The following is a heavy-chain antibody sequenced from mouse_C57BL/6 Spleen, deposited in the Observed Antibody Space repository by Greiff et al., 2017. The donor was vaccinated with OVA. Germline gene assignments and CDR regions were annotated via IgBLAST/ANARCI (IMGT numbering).Heavy chain of an antibody. V-gene: IGHV1-64*01. CDR2: IHPNSGST. CDR1: GYTFTSYW. Sequence: QVQLKQSGAELVKPGASVKLSCKASGYTFTSYWMHWVKQRPGQGLEWIGMIHPNSGSTNYNEKFKSKATLTVDKSSSTAYMQLSSLTSEDSAVYYCARGITTVVVPFDYWGQGTTLTVSS. CDR3: ARGITTVVVPFDY. D-gene: IGHD1-1*01. J-gene: IGHJ2*01.